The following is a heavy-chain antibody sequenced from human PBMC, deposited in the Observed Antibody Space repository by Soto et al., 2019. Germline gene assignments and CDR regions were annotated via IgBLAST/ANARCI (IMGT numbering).Heavy chain of an antibody. J-gene: IGHJ3*02. V-gene: IGHV3-23*01. Sequence: WGSLRLSCAASGFTFISYAIISFRHSPGKGLEWVSAISGSGGSTYYADSVKGRFTISRDNSKNTLYLQMNSLRAEDTAVYYCAKVVAATLGAFDIWGQGTMVTVSS. D-gene: IGHD2-15*01. CDR2: ISGSGGST. CDR1: GFTFISYA. CDR3: AKVVAATLGAFDI.